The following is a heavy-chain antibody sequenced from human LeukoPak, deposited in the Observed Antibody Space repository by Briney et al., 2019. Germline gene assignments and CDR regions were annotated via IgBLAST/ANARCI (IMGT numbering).Heavy chain of an antibody. Sequence: GGSLRLSCAASGFIFSSYGMHWVRQAPDKGLEWVAFIRYDGSRKYYADSVKGRCTISRDNGKNSMYLQMHSLRAEDTAVYYCVRAEVGTTLKYYYYYMDVWGKGTTVTVSS. D-gene: IGHD1-26*01. V-gene: IGHV3-30*02. J-gene: IGHJ6*03. CDR3: VRAEVGTTLKYYYYYMDV. CDR2: IRYDGSRK. CDR1: GFIFSSYG.